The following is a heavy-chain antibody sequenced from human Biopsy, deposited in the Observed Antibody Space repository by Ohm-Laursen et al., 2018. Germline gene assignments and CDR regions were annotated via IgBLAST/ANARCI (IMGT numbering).Heavy chain of an antibody. J-gene: IGHJ4*02. Sequence: SLRLSCAASGFTFSDHYMEWVRQAPGRGLAWVGRSRNKANGYTTEYAATVKGRFTTSRDESETSMYLQMSGLKTEDTAVYYCAGMFASLGPCSGGTCCPGDDYWGQGTLVTVSS. D-gene: IGHD2-15*01. CDR2: SRNKANGYTT. CDR1: GFTFSDHY. V-gene: IGHV3-72*01. CDR3: AGMFASLGPCSGGTCCPGDDY.